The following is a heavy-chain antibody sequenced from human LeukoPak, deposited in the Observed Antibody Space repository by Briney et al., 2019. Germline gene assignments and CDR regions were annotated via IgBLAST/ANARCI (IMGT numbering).Heavy chain of an antibody. J-gene: IGHJ4*02. CDR3: ARAPSRGYCSSSSCYVGY. CDR2: MNPNSGNT. D-gene: IGHD2-2*01. CDR1: GFTLTSFD. V-gene: IGHV1-8*01. Sequence: ASVKVSCKASGFTLTSFDINWVRQAPGQGLEWMGWMNPNSGNTGYAQKFQGRVTMTRNTSINTAYMELSSLRSEDTAVYYCARAPSRGYCSSSSCYVGYWGQGTLVTVSS.